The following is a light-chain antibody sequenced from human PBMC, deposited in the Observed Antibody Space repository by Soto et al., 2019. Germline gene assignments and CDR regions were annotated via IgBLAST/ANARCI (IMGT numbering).Light chain of an antibody. J-gene: IGLJ2*01. CDR2: ANS. CDR3: QSYDSSLNVV. CDR1: SSNIGAGYD. V-gene: IGLV1-40*01. Sequence: QSVLTQPPSVSGAPGQRVTISCTGSSSNIGAGYDVHWYQQLPGTAPKLLIYANSNRPSGVPDRFSGSKSGTSASLAITGLQDEDEADYYCQSYDSSLNVVFGGGTKLTVL.